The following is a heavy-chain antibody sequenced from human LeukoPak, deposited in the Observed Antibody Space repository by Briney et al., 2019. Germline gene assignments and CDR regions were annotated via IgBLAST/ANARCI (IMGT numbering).Heavy chain of an antibody. D-gene: IGHD6-6*01. CDR3: ERDKSSSGFDP. J-gene: IGHJ5*02. CDR1: GGTFSSYA. V-gene: IGHV1-69*04. CDR2: IIPILGIA. Sequence: ASVKVSCKASGGTFSSYAISWVRQAPGQGLEWMGRIIPILGIANYAQKFQGRVTITADKSTSTAYMELSSLRSEDTAVYYCERDKSSSGFDPWGQGTLVTVSS.